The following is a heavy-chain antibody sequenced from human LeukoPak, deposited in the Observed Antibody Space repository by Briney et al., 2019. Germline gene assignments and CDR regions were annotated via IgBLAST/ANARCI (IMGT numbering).Heavy chain of an antibody. D-gene: IGHD6-19*01. CDR1: GFTFSSYS. V-gene: IGHV3-48*01. Sequence: GGPLRLSCAASGFTFSSYSMNWVRQAPGKGLEWVSYISSSSSTIYYADSVKGRFTISRDNAKNSLYLQMNSLRAEDTAVYYCARDYSSGWYTRHWFDPWGQGTLVTVSS. CDR3: ARDYSSGWYTRHWFDP. CDR2: ISSSSSTI. J-gene: IGHJ5*02.